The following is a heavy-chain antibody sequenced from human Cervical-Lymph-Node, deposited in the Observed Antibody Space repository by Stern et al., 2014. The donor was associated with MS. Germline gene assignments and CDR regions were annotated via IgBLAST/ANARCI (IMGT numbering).Heavy chain of an antibody. CDR3: ARDNGGWSVDS. D-gene: IGHD6-19*01. Sequence: VQLVESGAEVKKPGASVKVSCKAFGYTFTSNKMHWVRQAPGQGLEWMGMINPGGGSTRYAQKLQGRVTMTRDTSTSTVYMELTSLRSEDTAVYSCARDNGGWSVDSWGQGTLVIVSS. J-gene: IGHJ4*02. CDR2: INPGGGST. CDR1: GYTFTSNK. V-gene: IGHV1-46*01.